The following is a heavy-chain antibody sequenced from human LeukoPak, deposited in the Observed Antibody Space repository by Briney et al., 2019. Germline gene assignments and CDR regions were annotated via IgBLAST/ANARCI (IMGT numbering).Heavy chain of an antibody. J-gene: IGHJ4*02. D-gene: IGHD3-22*01. CDR3: ARAYYYDTTGYLDY. Sequence: SQTLSLTCSVSRGSITSGVYYWSWIRQTPGKGLERIGFISDSGSTYYNPSLKSRVILSVDTSKNQFSLKLSSVSAADTAVYYCARAYYYDTTGYLDYWGQGTLATVSS. CDR2: ISDSGST. V-gene: IGHV4-30-4*08. CDR1: RGSITSGVYY.